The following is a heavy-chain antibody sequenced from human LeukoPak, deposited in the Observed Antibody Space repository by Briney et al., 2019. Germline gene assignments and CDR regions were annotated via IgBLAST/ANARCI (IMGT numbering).Heavy chain of an antibody. CDR1: GFTFSSYW. J-gene: IGHJ6*03. CDR3: ARVMSASVWRAYGSYYYYYYMDI. Sequence: GGSLRLSCAASGFTFSSYWMSWVRQAPGKGLEWLANRKRDGSEKYSVDSVKGRFTISRDNAKNSLYMQMNSLRAEDTAVYYCARVMSASVWRAYGSYYYYYYMDIWGKGTTVTVSS. CDR2: RKRDGSEK. D-gene: IGHD3-3*01. V-gene: IGHV3-7*01.